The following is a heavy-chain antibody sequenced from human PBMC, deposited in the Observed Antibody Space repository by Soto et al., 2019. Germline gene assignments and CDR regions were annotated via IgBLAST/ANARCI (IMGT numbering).Heavy chain of an antibody. J-gene: IGHJ4*02. V-gene: IGHV1-18*01. CDR3: ARDWSSIAPAGTEGDH. Sequence: QVQLVQSGAEVKKPGASVKVSCKASGYTFTSYGISWVRQAPGQGLEWMGWISAYNGNTNYAQKLQGRVTMATDTSTSTAYMELRSLGSDDTAVYYRARDWSSIAPAGTEGDHWGQGTLVTVSS. CDR2: ISAYNGNT. CDR1: GYTFTSYG. D-gene: IGHD6-13*01.